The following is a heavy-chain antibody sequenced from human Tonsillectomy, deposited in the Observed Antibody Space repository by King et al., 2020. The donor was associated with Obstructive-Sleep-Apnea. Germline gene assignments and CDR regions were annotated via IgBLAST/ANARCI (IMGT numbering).Heavy chain of an antibody. J-gene: IGHJ4*02. CDR2: ISYYGSNK. CDR3: ARITPYYDFWSGYCDY. Sequence: QVQLVESGGGVVQPGRSLRLSCAASGFTFSSYAMHWVRQAPGKGLEWVAVISYYGSNKYYTDSVNGRFTISRDNSKNTLYLPMNSLGAEDTAVYYWARITPYYDFWSGYCDYWGQGTLVTVSS. CDR1: GFTFSSYA. D-gene: IGHD3-3*01. V-gene: IGHV3-30*04.